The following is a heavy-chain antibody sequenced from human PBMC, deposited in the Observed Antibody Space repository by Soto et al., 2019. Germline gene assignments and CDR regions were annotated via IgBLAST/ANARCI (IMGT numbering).Heavy chain of an antibody. D-gene: IGHD3-3*01. CDR3: TTELRFSLQFDY. J-gene: IGHJ4*02. Sequence: GGSLRLSCAASGFTFSNAWMSWVRQAPGKGLEWVGRIKSKTDGGTTDYAAPVKGRFTISRDDSKNTLYLQMNSLKTEDTAVYYCTTELRFSLQFDYWGQGTLVTVSS. V-gene: IGHV3-15*01. CDR2: IKSKTDGGTT. CDR1: GFTFSNAW.